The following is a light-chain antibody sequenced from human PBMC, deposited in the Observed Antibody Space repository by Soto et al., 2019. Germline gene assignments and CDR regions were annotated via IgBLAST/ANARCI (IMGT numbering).Light chain of an antibody. J-gene: IGKJ4*01. Sequence: EVVLTQSPGTLSLSPGERATLSCRASQSVSSYLAWYQQKPGQAPRLLIYEASNRATGIPARFSGSGSGTDFTLTISSLEPEDFAVYYCQQRTDWVTFGGGTKVDIK. V-gene: IGKV3-11*01. CDR3: QQRTDWVT. CDR2: EAS. CDR1: QSVSSY.